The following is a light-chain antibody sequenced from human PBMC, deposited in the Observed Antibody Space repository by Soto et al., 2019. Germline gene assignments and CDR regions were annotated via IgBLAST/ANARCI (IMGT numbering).Light chain of an antibody. Sequence: QSVLTQPASVSGSPGQSITISCTGTSSDVGSYPYVSWYQQHPGKAPKLMIYDVNNRPSGVSARFSGSKSGNTASLTISGLQAEDEADYYCSSYTTSSTVIFGGGTKLTVL. CDR3: SSYTTSSTVI. CDR2: DVN. V-gene: IGLV2-14*03. J-gene: IGLJ2*01. CDR1: SSDVGSYPY.